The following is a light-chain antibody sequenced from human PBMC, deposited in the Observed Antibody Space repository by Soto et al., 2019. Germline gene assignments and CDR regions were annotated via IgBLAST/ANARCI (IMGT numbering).Light chain of an antibody. CDR1: SSDVGGYNY. Sequence: QSALTQPASVSGSPGQSITISCTGTSSDVGGYNYVSWYQQHPGKAPKLMIYDVSNRPSGVSNRFSGSKSGNTASLTISGLQAEDEADYYCSSYTSNSTVVFGGGTKLTFL. J-gene: IGLJ2*01. CDR2: DVS. V-gene: IGLV2-14*01. CDR3: SSYTSNSTVV.